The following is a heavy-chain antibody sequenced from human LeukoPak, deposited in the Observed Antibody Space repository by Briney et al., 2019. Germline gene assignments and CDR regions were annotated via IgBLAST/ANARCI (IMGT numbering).Heavy chain of an antibody. J-gene: IGHJ6*03. CDR3: ARGGPIYYYYYMDV. Sequence: ASVKVSCKASGYTFTTYYVHWVRQAPGQGLEWMGIINPSGGSTTYAQKFRGRLTMTRDMSTSTVYMELSSLRSEDTAVYYCARGGPIYYYYYMDVWGKGTTVTISS. CDR1: GYTFTTYY. D-gene: IGHD3-16*01. CDR2: INPSGGST. V-gene: IGHV1-46*01.